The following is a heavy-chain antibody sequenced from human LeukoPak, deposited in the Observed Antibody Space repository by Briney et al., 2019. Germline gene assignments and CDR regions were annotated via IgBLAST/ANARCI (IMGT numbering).Heavy chain of an antibody. CDR3: ARGRENIVDSPFDP. CDR2: ISSSSSYI. J-gene: IGHJ5*02. V-gene: IGHV3-21*01. Sequence: GGSLRLSCAASGFTFSSYSMNWVRQAPGKGLEWVPSISSSSSYIYYADSVKGRFTISRDNAKNSLYLQMNSLRAEDTAVYYCARGRENIVDSPFDPWGQGILVTVSS. D-gene: IGHD2/OR15-2a*01. CDR1: GFTFSSYS.